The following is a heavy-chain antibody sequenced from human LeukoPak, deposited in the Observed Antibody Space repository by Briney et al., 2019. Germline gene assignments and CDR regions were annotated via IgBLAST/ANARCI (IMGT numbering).Heavy chain of an antibody. CDR1: GFTFSSCG. Sequence: GGSLRLSCEASGFTFSSCGMHWVRQAPGKGLEWVAFIRYDKSNKYYADSVKGRFTISRDNSKNTLYLQMNSLRAEDTAVYYCAKEGTRFLEWPRGDAFDIWGQGTMVTVSS. V-gene: IGHV3-30*02. CDR2: IRYDKSNK. CDR3: AKEGTRFLEWPRGDAFDI. D-gene: IGHD3-3*01. J-gene: IGHJ3*02.